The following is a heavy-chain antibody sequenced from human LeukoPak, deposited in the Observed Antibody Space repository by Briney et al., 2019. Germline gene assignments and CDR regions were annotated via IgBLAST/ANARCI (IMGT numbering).Heavy chain of an antibody. Sequence: HAGGSLRLSCAASGFTFSSYAMSWVRQAPGKGLEWVSAISGSGGSTYYADSVKGRFTISRDNSKNTLYLQMNSLRAEDTAVYYCAKSLSIVGAPCDYWGQGTLVTVSS. CDR3: AKSLSIVGAPCDY. V-gene: IGHV3-23*01. CDR1: GFTFSSYA. D-gene: IGHD1-26*01. J-gene: IGHJ4*02. CDR2: ISGSGGST.